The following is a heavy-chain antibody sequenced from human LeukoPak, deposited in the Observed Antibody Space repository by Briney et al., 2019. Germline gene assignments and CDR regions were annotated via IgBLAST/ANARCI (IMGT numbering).Heavy chain of an antibody. CDR1: GYSFTSYW. J-gene: IGHJ6*02. CDR2: IYPGDSDT. CDR3: ARQYIDYYYYYGMDV. D-gene: IGHD3-16*02. V-gene: IGHV5-51*01. Sequence: GESLKISCKGSGYSFTSYWIGWVRQMPGKGLEWMGIIYPGDSDTRYSPSFQGQVTISADKSISTAYLQWSSPKASDTAMYYCARQYIDYYYYYGMDVWGQGTTVTVSS.